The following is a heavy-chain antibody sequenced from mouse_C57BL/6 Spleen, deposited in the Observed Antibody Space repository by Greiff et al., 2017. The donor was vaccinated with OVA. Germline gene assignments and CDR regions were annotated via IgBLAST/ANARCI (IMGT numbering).Heavy chain of an antibody. V-gene: IGHV3-8*01. Sequence: EVKLVESGPGLAKPSQTLSLPCSVTGYSITSDYWNWIRQFPGNTLEYMGYISYSGSTYYNPSLKRRFSITRDTSKNQYYLQLNSVTTEDTATYYCARSSITTVVAPGYVDVWGTGTTVTVSS. J-gene: IGHJ1*03. CDR3: ARSSITTVVAPGYVDV. CDR2: ISYSGST. D-gene: IGHD1-1*01. CDR1: GYSITSDY.